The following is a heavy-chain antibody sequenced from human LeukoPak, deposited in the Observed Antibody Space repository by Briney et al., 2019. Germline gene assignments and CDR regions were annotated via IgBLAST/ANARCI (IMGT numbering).Heavy chain of an antibody. J-gene: IGHJ4*02. CDR2: ISGSGGST. CDR3: AKDGYSSSWYWGKDDY. Sequence: GGTLRLSCAASGFTFSSYGMSWVRQAPGEGLEWVSAISGSGGSTYYADSVKGRFTISRDNSKNTLYLQMNSLRAEDTAVYYCAKDGYSSSWYWGKDDYWGQGTLVTVSS. CDR1: GFTFSSYG. D-gene: IGHD6-13*01. V-gene: IGHV3-23*01.